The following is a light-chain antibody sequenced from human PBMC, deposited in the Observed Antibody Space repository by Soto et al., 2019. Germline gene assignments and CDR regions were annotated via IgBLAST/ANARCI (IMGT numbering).Light chain of an antibody. CDR3: SSYTSSSTVV. CDR1: SSDVGGYNY. CDR2: DVS. Sequence: QSALTRPASVSGSPGQSITISCTGTSSDVGGYNYVCWYQQHPGKAPKLIIHDVSNRPSGVSHRFSGSKSGNTASLSISGLQAEDEADYYCSSYTSSSTVVFGGGTKLTVL. V-gene: IGLV2-14*01. J-gene: IGLJ2*01.